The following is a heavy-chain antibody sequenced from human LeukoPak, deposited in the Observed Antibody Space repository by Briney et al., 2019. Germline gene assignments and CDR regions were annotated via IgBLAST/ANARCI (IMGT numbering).Heavy chain of an antibody. Sequence: GGSLRLSCAASGFTFDDYGMSWVRQAPGKGLEWVSGINWNGGSTGYADSVKGRFSISRDNAKNSLYLQMNSLRAEDTAVYYCARERGYDSWSGSRVLFDHWGQGTLVTVSS. CDR3: ARERGYDSWSGSRVLFDH. V-gene: IGHV3-20*04. D-gene: IGHD3-3*01. CDR2: INWNGGST. CDR1: GFTFDDYG. J-gene: IGHJ4*02.